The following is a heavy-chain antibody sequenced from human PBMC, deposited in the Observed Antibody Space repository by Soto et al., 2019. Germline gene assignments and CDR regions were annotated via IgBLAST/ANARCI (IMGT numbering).Heavy chain of an antibody. D-gene: IGHD1-26*01. CDR2: IYYSGST. J-gene: IGHJ3*02. Sequence: QLQLQESGPGLVKPSETLSLTCTVSGGSISSSSYYWGWIRQPPGKGLEWIGSIYYSGSTYYNPSPKSRVTISVDKSKNQFSLKLSSVTAAGTAVYYCARSWGIVGTRGAFDILGQGTMVTVSS. V-gene: IGHV4-39*01. CDR3: ARSWGIVGTRGAFDI. CDR1: GGSISSSSYY.